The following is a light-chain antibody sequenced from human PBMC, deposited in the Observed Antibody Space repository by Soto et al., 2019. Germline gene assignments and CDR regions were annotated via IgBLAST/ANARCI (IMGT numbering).Light chain of an antibody. J-gene: IGKJ5*01. CDR3: QVRTNWSIA. CDR1: QSVSTD. CDR2: DAS. V-gene: IGKV3-11*01. Sequence: ALAQSPVALSLSPGERATLSCRASQSVSTDLAWYQQKPGQAPRLLIYDASNRATGIPARFSGTGSGTDFTLTINNLEPEDFAVYYCQVRTNWSIAFGRGTRLEI.